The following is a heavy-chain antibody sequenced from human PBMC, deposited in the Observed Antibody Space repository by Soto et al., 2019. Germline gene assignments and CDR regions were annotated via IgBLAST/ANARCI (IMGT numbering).Heavy chain of an antibody. D-gene: IGHD2-2*01. CDR3: ARGKVPAAARFDY. CDR1: GFTFDDYV. J-gene: IGHJ4*02. Sequence: EVQLVESGGGVVRPGGSLRLSCAASGFTFDDYVMSWVRQAPGKGLEWVSGINWNGASTAYADSVKGRFTISRDNAKNSLYLQMNSLRAEDTALYYCARGKVPAAARFDYWGQGTLVTVSS. CDR2: INWNGAST. V-gene: IGHV3-20*04.